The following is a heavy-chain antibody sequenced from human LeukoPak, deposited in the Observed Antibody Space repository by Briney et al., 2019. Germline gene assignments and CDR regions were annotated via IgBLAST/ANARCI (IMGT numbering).Heavy chain of an antibody. V-gene: IGHV3-30-3*01. CDR2: ISYDGSNK. Sequence: GGSLRLSCAASGFTFSSYAMHWVRQAPGKGLEWVAVISYDGSNKYYADSVKGRFTISRDNSKNTLYLQMNSLSAEDTAVYYCARDQTGTLDYWGQGTLVTVSS. J-gene: IGHJ4*02. CDR1: GFTFSSYA. D-gene: IGHD1-7*01. CDR3: ARDQTGTLDY.